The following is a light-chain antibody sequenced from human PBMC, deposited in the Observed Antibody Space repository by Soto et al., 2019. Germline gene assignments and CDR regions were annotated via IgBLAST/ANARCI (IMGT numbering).Light chain of an antibody. CDR3: QQFYETPPWT. Sequence: DIVMTQSPESLAVSLGERATINCKSSQTPFFGPNKKNYLAWYQQKAGQSPKLLFYWATNSASGVPDRFSASGSGTNFTLTIGSLMTEYVALYYCQQFYETPPWTGGPGTRVDI. V-gene: IGKV4-1*01. CDR2: WAT. J-gene: IGKJ1*01. CDR1: QTPFFGPNKKNY.